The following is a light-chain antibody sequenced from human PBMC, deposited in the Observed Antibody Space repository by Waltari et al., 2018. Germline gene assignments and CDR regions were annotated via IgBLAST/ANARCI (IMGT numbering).Light chain of an antibody. Sequence: DIVMTQSPDSLAVSLGERATINCKSSQNIFYNSNNKHNLTWYQQKPGQSPKRLIYWGSTRGTGVPDRFSGSGSGTDFTHTSSSLQAEDVAVYFCQHYDSLPDTFGQETKVEIK. V-gene: IGKV4-1*01. CDR2: WGS. CDR3: QHYDSLPDT. CDR1: QNIFYNSNNKHN. J-gene: IGKJ2*01.